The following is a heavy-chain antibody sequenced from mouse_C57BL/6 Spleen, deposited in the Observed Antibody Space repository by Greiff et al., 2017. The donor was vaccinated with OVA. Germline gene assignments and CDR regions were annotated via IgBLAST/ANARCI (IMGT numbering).Heavy chain of an antibody. Sequence: VQLQQPGAELVRPGTSVKLSCKASGYTFTSYWMNWVKQRPGQGLEWIGVIDPSDSYTNYNQKFKGKATLTVDTSSSTAYMQLSSLTSEDSAVYYGARDGWFGYWGQGTLVTVSA. CDR2: IDPSDSYT. CDR1: GYTFTSYW. J-gene: IGHJ3*01. CDR3: ARDGWFGY. V-gene: IGHV1-59*01.